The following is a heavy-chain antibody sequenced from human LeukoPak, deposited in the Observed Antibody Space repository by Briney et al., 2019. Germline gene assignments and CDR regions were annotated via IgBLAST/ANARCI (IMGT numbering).Heavy chain of an antibody. CDR2: IYPGDSDT. Sequence: GESLKISCKGSGYSFTSYWSGWVRQMPGKGLEWMGIIYPGDSDTRYSPSFQGQVTISADKSISTAYLQWSSLKASDTAMYYCARLPDYCSGGSCYPNWFDPWGQGTLVTVSS. D-gene: IGHD2-15*01. CDR3: ARLPDYCSGGSCYPNWFDP. CDR1: GYSFTSYW. J-gene: IGHJ5*02. V-gene: IGHV5-51*01.